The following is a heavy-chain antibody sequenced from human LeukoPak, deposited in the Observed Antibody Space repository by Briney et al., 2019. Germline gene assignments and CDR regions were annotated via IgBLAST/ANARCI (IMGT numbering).Heavy chain of an antibody. J-gene: IGHJ5*02. CDR1: GFTVSSNY. Sequence: GGSLRLSCAASGFTVSSNYMSWVRQAPGKGLEWVSVIYSGGSTYYADSVKGRFTISRDNSKNTLYLQMNSLRAEDTAVYYCASAHDYGDYSWFDPWGQGTLVTVSS. V-gene: IGHV3-66*01. CDR3: ASAHDYGDYSWFDP. CDR2: IYSGGST. D-gene: IGHD4-17*01.